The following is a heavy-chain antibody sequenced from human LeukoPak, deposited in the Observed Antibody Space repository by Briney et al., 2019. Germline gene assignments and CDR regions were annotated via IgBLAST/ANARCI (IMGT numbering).Heavy chain of an antibody. CDR2: IYSDDAT. CDR1: GFTVGSGR. CDR3: ARARRYCSSTSCSRGPYYFDY. D-gene: IGHD2-2*01. J-gene: IGHJ4*02. V-gene: IGHV3-53*01. Sequence: GGSLRLSCAASGFTVGSGRRMSWVRQAPGEGLEWISTIYSDDATNYGDSVKGRFTISRDNSKNTLYLQMNSLRAEDTAVYYCARARRYCSSTSCSRGPYYFDYWGQGTLVTVSS.